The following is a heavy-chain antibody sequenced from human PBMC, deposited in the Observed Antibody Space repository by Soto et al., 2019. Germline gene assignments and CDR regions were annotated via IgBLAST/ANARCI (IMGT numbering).Heavy chain of an antibody. CDR1: GGSISSGGYY. D-gene: IGHD5-18*01. Sequence: QVQLQESGPGLVKPSQTLSLTCTVSGGSISSGGYYWSWIRQHPGKGLEWIGYVYYSGSTYYNPSLKSRVTISVDTSKNQFSLKLSSVTAADTAVYYCARGGYSYGYSAFDIWGQGTMVTVSS. CDR3: ARGGYSYGYSAFDI. V-gene: IGHV4-31*03. CDR2: VYYSGST. J-gene: IGHJ3*02.